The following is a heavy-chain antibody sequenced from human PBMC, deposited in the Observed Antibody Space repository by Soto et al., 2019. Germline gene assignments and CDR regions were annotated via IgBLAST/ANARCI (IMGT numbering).Heavy chain of an antibody. Sequence: EVQLLESGGGLVQPGESLKLACAASGFPFSNYAMSWVRQAPGKGLEWVSTTGGGIGPYYADSVKGRFTISRDNSKTTLYLQMNSLRAEDTAIYYCAKMPDGVNSNAPYCWGPGTLVTVSS. D-gene: IGHD4-4*01. V-gene: IGHV3-23*01. CDR3: AKMPDGVNSNAPYC. CDR1: GFPFSNYA. CDR2: TGGGIGP. J-gene: IGHJ4*02.